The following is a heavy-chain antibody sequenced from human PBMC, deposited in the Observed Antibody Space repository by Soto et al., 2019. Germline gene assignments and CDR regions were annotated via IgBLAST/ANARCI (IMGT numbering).Heavy chain of an antibody. CDR3: AAEATAWQQMVPSDY. D-gene: IGHD2-8*01. CDR1: GFTFTSSA. Sequence: QMQLEQSGPEVKKPGTSVKVSCKASGFTFTSSAFQWVRQARGQRLEWIGWIAVGSGYTNYAQRFQHRVTLTRDMSTATTYMELSRLTSEDTASYYCAAEATAWQQMVPSDYWGQGTLGTVSS. V-gene: IGHV1-58*01. CDR2: IAVGSGYT. J-gene: IGHJ4*02.